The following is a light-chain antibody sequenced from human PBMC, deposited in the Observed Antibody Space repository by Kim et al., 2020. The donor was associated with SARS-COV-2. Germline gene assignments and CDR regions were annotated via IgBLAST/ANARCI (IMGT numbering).Light chain of an antibody. CDR2: EVT. J-gene: IGLJ1*01. CDR3: SSYAGYNNFV. Sequence: SVTIACTGTSSDVGNYDYVSWYHQHPGKAPKLMIYEVTKRPSGVPDRFSGSKSGNTASLTVSGLQAEDEADYFCSSYAGYNNFVFGTGTKVTVL. V-gene: IGLV2-8*01. CDR1: SSDVGNYDY.